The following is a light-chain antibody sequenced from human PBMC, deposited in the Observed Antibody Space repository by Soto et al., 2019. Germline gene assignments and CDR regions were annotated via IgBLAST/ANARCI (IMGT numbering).Light chain of an antibody. J-gene: IGLJ1*01. Sequence: SVLTQPASVSGSPGQSITISCTGTSSDVGGYNSVSWYQQHPGKAPKLMIYDVSKRPSGVSNRFSGSKSGNTASLTISGLQAEDEADYYCSSYTSSSTLDVFGAGTKVTVL. CDR3: SSYTSSSTLDV. CDR1: SSDVGGYNS. CDR2: DVS. V-gene: IGLV2-14*01.